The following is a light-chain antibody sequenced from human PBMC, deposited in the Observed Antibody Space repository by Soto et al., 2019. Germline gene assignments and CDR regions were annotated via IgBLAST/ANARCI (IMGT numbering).Light chain of an antibody. Sequence: VVLTQSPATLSVSPGDRATLSCRASQSVNNRLAWYQQKPGQAPRLLIYGASTRATGIPARFSGSRSGTEFTLTISSLQSEDFAVYYCQQYYDWYSFGQGTKLDI. CDR1: QSVNNR. V-gene: IGKV3-15*01. J-gene: IGKJ2*03. CDR3: QQYYDWYS. CDR2: GAS.